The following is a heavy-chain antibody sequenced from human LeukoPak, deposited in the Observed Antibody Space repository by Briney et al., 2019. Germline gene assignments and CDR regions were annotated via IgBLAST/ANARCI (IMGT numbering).Heavy chain of an antibody. J-gene: IGHJ3*02. V-gene: IGHV3-7*01. CDR3: ASSTSPGAFDI. Sequence: GGSLRLSCAASRFTFSNYWMSWVRQAPGKGLEWVAKIKEDGSVKDYVDSVKGRFTISRDNAKNSMYPQMNSLRAEDTAVYYCASSTSPGAFDIWGQGAMVTVSS. CDR1: RFTFSNYW. CDR2: IKEDGSVK.